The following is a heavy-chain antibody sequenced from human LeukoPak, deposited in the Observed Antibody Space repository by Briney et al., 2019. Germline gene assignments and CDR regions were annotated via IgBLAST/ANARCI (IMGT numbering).Heavy chain of an antibody. CDR2: IYYSGST. CDR1: GGSISSYS. D-gene: IGHD6-19*01. Sequence: SETLSLTCTVSGGSISSYSRSWIRQPPGKGLEWIGYIYYSGSTNYNPSLKSRVTISVDTSKNQFSLKLSSVTAADTAVYYCARAGYSSGYLWGQGTLVTVSS. V-gene: IGHV4-59*01. J-gene: IGHJ5*02. CDR3: ARAGYSSGYL.